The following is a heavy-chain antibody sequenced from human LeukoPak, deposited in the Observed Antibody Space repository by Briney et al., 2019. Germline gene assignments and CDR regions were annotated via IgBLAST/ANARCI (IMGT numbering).Heavy chain of an antibody. CDR3: AKDRCSGGSCYTYFDY. V-gene: IGHV3-21*04. D-gene: IGHD2-15*01. J-gene: IGHJ4*02. CDR2: IRTSSSYI. CDR1: GFTFSTYS. Sequence: GGSLRLSCAASGFTFSTYSMNWVRQAPGKGLEWVSSIRTSSSYIYYADSVKGRFTISRDNSKNTLYLQMNSLRAEDTAVYYCAKDRCSGGSCYTYFDYWGQGTLVTVSS.